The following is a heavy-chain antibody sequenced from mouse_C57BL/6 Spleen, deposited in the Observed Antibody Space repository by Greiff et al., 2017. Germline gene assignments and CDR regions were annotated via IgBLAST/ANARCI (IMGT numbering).Heavy chain of an antibody. CDR3: ARAGDYGFDY. CDR2: ISDGGSYT. J-gene: IGHJ2*01. D-gene: IGHD2-4*01. CDR1: GFTFSSYA. Sequence: EVKVVESGGGLVKPGGSLKLSCAASGFTFSSYAMSWVRQTPEKRLEWVATISDGGSYTYYPDNVKGRFTISRDNAKNNLYLQMSHLKSEDTAMYYCARAGDYGFDYWGQGTTLTVSS. V-gene: IGHV5-4*03.